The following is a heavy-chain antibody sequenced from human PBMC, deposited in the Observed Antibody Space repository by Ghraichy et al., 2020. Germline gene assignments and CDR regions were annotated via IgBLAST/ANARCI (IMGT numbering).Heavy chain of an antibody. CDR3: ASGAHDYAFDY. CDR2: IFYSGST. J-gene: IGHJ4*02. D-gene: IGHD4-17*01. V-gene: IGHV4-30-2*01. Sequence: SETLSLTCGVSGDTFSGGGYSWSWIRQPPGKGLEWIGYIFYSGSTYYNPSLKSRVTVSMDRSKNQFSLSLSSVTAADTAMYFCASGAHDYAFDYWGRGTLVIVSS. CDR1: GDTFSGGGYS.